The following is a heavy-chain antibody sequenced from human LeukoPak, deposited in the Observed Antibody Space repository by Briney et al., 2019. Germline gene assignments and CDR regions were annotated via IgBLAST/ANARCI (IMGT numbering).Heavy chain of an antibody. CDR2: ISSIRSYI. J-gene: IGHJ4*02. CDR3: ARRAKTERGHSYGLDY. Sequence: PGGALRLSCAGSGFTFSDYSMNWGRQATGKGVEGVSSISSIRSYIYYGDSVKGRFTISRDNAKNSLYLQMNSLRAEDTAVYYCARRAKTERGHSYGLDYWGQGTLVTVSP. V-gene: IGHV3-21*01. D-gene: IGHD5-18*01. CDR1: GFTFSDYS.